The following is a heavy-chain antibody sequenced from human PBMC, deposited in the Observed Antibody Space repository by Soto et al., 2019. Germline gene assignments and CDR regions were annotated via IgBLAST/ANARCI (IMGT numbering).Heavy chain of an antibody. CDR1: GFTFSSYG. Sequence: GGSLRLSCVASGFTFSSYGMHWVRQAPGKGLEWVAVISYDGSNKYYADSVKGRFTISRDNSKNTLYLQMNSLRAEDTAVYYCAKVAPKIAVAGYFDYWGQGTLVTVSS. CDR3: AKVAPKIAVAGYFDY. J-gene: IGHJ4*02. CDR2: ISYDGSNK. D-gene: IGHD6-19*01. V-gene: IGHV3-30*18.